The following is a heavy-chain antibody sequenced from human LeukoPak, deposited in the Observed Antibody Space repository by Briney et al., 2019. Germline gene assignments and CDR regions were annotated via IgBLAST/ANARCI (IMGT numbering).Heavy chain of an antibody. CDR1: GGSISSSSYY. V-gene: IGHV4-39*01. CDR2: IYYSGST. D-gene: IGHD6-19*01. Sequence: SETLSLTCTVSGGSISSSSYYWGWIRQPPGKGLEWIGSIYYSGSTYYNPSLKSRVTISVDTSKNQFSLKLSSVTAADTAVYYCARLVAGTPKGNFDYWAREPWSPSPQ. CDR3: ARLVAGTPKGNFDY. J-gene: IGHJ4*02.